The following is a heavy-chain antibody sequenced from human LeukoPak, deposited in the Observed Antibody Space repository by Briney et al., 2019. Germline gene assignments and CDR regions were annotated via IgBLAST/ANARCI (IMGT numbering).Heavy chain of an antibody. V-gene: IGHV3-30*18. CDR2: VSYDGTKQ. CDR3: AKSTMVRGGLGIFDY. D-gene: IGHD3-10*01. J-gene: IGHJ4*02. Sequence: ARSLRLSCAASGFIFSTYGMHWVRQAPGEGLEWVAVVSYDGTKQYYADSVKGRFTISRDNSNNTLYLHMNSLRAEDTAVYYCAKSTMVRGGLGIFDYWGQGTLVTVAS. CDR1: GFIFSTYG.